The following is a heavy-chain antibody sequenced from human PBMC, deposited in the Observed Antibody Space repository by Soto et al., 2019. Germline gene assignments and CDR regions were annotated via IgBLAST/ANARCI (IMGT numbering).Heavy chain of an antibody. CDR1: GFTFGTYG. J-gene: IGHJ6*02. CDR2: IWYDGSIK. CDR3: ARVPCTGGNCYPYYYYGMDV. Sequence: LRLSCAASGFTFGTYGMHWVRQAPGKGPEWVAIIWYDGSIKYYADSVRGRFTISRDNSKNTMFLQMNSLRVEDTAVYYCARVPCTGGNCYPYYYYGMDVWGQGTTVTVSS. D-gene: IGHD2-15*01. V-gene: IGHV3-33*01.